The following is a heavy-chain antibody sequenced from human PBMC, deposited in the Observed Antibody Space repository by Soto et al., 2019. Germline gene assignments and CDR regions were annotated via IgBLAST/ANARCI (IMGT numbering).Heavy chain of an antibody. CDR2: IYYSGST. CDR3: ARHSSGWYYFDY. Sequence: SETLSLTCTVSGGSISSSSYYWGWIRQPPGKGLEWIGSIYYSGSTYYNPSLKSRVTISVDTSKNQFSLKLSSVTAADTAVYYCARHSSGWYYFDYWGQGTLVTVSS. D-gene: IGHD6-19*01. V-gene: IGHV4-39*01. CDR1: GGSISSSSYY. J-gene: IGHJ4*02.